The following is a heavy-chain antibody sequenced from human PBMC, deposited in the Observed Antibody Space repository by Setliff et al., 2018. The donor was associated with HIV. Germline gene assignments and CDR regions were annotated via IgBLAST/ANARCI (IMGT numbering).Heavy chain of an antibody. CDR2: INTDGSDT. D-gene: IGHD6-13*01. Sequence: PGGSLRLSCAASGFTFSRYWMHWVRQVPGKGLVWVSRINTDGSDTSYAASVKGRFTNSRDNAKNTLYVQMNSLRVDDTAVYYCARDRGSRYSSSNWFDPWGQGTLVTVSS. J-gene: IGHJ5*02. CDR3: ARDRGSRYSSSNWFDP. V-gene: IGHV3-74*01. CDR1: GFTFSRYW.